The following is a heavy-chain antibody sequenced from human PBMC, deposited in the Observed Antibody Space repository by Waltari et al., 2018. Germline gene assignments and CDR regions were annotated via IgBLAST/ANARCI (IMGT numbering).Heavy chain of an antibody. D-gene: IGHD3-16*01. CDR2: IIPILGIA. J-gene: IGHJ4*02. V-gene: IGHV1-69*04. Sequence: QVQLVQSGAEVKKPGSSVKFSCKASGGTFSSYAIRWVRQDPGQGLEWMGRIIPILGIANYAQKFQGRVTITADKSTSTAYMELSSLRSEDTAVYYCAREARGGCLDYWGQGTLVTVSS. CDR3: AREARGGCLDY. CDR1: GGTFSSYA.